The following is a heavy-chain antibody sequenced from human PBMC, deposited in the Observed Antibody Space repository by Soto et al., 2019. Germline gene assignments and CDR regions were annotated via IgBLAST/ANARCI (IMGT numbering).Heavy chain of an antibody. CDR3: ARVKGYNWNPDVNHYYYYGMDV. V-gene: IGHV1-46*01. CDR2: ISPYGGST. Sequence: GASVKVSCKASGYTFTSYGISWVRQAPGQGLEWMGIISPYGGSTSYAQKFRGRVTMTRDTSTSTVYMELSSLRSEDTAVYYCARVKGYNWNPDVNHYYYYGMDVWGQGTTVTVSS. J-gene: IGHJ6*02. CDR1: GYTFTSYG. D-gene: IGHD1-20*01.